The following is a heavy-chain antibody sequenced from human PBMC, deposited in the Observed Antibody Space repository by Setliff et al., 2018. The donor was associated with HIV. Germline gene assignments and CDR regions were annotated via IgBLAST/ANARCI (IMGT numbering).Heavy chain of an antibody. Sequence: SETLSLTCTVSGGSISSYYWSWIRQPPGKGLEWIGYIYTSGSTNYNPSPKSRVTISVDTSKNQFSLKLSSVTAADTAVYYCAREGIAVASAFDIWGQGTMVTVSS. CDR2: IYTSGST. V-gene: IGHV4-4*08. CDR3: AREGIAVASAFDI. J-gene: IGHJ3*02. D-gene: IGHD6-19*01. CDR1: GGSISSYY.